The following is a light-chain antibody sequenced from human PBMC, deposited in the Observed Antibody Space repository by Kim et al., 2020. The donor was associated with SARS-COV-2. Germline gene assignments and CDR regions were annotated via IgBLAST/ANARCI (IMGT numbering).Light chain of an antibody. CDR2: DAS. J-gene: IGKJ1*01. Sequence: ASVGDRVTITCRASQGITNSLAWYQQKPGNVPKVLIYDASALHSGVPSRCSGSGSGTDFTLTISSLQPEDVATYYCQKYNAAPWTFGQGTKVDIK. CDR3: QKYNAAPWT. V-gene: IGKV1-27*01. CDR1: QGITNS.